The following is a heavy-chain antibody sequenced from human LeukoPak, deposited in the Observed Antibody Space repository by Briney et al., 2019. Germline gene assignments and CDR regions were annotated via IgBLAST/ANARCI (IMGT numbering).Heavy chain of an antibody. D-gene: IGHD3-16*01. CDR1: GYTFTSYG. CDR2: ISAYNGNT. V-gene: IGHV1-18*01. Sequence: AAVKVSCKASGYTFTSYGFTWVRQAPGQGLEWMGWISAYNGNTNIAQKFQGRVTMTTDTSTSTVYMEVRSLRSDDTAVYYCARGGRSGMDVWGQGTTVTVS. CDR3: ARGGRSGMDV. J-gene: IGHJ6*02.